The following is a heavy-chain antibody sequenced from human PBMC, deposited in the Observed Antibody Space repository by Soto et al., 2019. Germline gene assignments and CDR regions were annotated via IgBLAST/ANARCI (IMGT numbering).Heavy chain of an antibody. J-gene: IGHJ3*02. Sequence: ASVKVSCKASGYTFTSYAMHWVRQAPGQGLEWMGWINPNSGGTNYAQKFQGWVTMTRDTSISTAYMELSRLRSDDTAVYYCARETLEAFDIWGQGTMVTVSS. V-gene: IGHV1-2*04. CDR2: INPNSGGT. D-gene: IGHD1-1*01. CDR3: ARETLEAFDI. CDR1: GYTFTSYA.